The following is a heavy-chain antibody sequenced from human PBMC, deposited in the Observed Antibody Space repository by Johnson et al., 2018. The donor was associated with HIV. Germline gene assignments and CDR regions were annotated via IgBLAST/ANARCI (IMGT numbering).Heavy chain of an antibody. Sequence: QMLLVESGGGLVKPGGSLRLSCAASGFTFSDYYMTWIRQTPGKGLEWVSYISSSGTTVYYADPVRGRFSISRDNTKHSLYLQMNSLRAEDTALYYCARDRGYWDAFDIWGQGTMVTVSS. CDR3: ARDRGYWDAFDI. J-gene: IGHJ3*02. CDR1: GFTFSDYY. V-gene: IGHV3-11*04. D-gene: IGHD3-22*01. CDR2: ISSSGTTV.